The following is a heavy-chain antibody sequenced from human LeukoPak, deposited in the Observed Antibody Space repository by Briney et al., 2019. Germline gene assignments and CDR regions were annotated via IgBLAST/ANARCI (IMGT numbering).Heavy chain of an antibody. V-gene: IGHV3-23*01. CDR1: GFTFSSYA. CDR2: ISGSGGST. J-gene: IGHJ5*02. Sequence: PGGSLRLSCAASGFTFSSYAMSWVRQAPGKGLEWVSAISGSGGSTYYADSVKGRFTISRDNSKNTLYLQMNSLRAEDTAVYYCAKEAGIAVAGETWFDPWGQGTLVTVSS. CDR3: AKEAGIAVAGETWFDP. D-gene: IGHD6-19*01.